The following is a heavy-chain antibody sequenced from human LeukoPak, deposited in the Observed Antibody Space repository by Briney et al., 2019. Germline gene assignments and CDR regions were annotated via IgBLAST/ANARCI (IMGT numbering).Heavy chain of an antibody. CDR3: AKDEGLSRYSSSPGAFDI. D-gene: IGHD6-13*01. Sequence: PGGSLRLSCAASGFTFSSYGMHWVRQAPGKGLEWVAVISYDGSNKYHADSVKGRFTISRDNSKNTLYLQMNSLRAEDTAVYYCAKDEGLSRYSSSPGAFDIWGQGTMVTVSS. V-gene: IGHV3-30*18. J-gene: IGHJ3*02. CDR1: GFTFSSYG. CDR2: ISYDGSNK.